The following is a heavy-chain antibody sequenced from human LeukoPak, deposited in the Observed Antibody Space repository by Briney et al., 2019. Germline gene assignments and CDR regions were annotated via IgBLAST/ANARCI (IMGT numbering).Heavy chain of an antibody. J-gene: IGHJ4*02. CDR2: ISGTGVST. CDR3: AKVVLYCSGGSCYPRFFDY. V-gene: IGHV3-23*01. D-gene: IGHD2-15*01. CDR1: GYSFSSYA. Sequence: GGSLRLSCAASGYSFSSYAMSRVRQAPGKGLEWVSAISGTGVSTYYADSVKGRFTISRDNSKNTLYLQMNSLRAEDTAVYYCAKVVLYCSGGSCYPRFFDYWGQGTLVTVSS.